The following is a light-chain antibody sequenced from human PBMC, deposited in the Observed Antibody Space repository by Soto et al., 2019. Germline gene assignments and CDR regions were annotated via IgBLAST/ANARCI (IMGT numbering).Light chain of an antibody. J-gene: IGKJ2*01. CDR2: DAS. CDR3: QQYNCYVYT. V-gene: IGKV1-5*01. Sequence: DIQMTQSPSTLSASVGDRVTITCRASQSISSWLAWYQQKPGKAPKLLIYDASSLESGVPSTFSRSGSGTEFTLTISSLQPDYFATYYCQQYNCYVYTFGQGTKLEFK. CDR1: QSISSW.